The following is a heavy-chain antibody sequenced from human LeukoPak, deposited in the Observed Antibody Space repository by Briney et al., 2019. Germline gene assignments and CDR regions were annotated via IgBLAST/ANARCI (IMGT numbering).Heavy chain of an antibody. CDR3: ARDQWGRWLQFGRNIDY. CDR1: GFTFSSYW. J-gene: IGHJ4*02. Sequence: PGGSLRLSCAASGFTFSSYWMSWVRQAPGKGLEWVANIKQDGSEKYYVDSVKGRFTISRDNAKNSLYLQMNSLRAEGTAVYYCARDQWGRWLQFGRNIDYWGQGTLVTVSS. V-gene: IGHV3-7*01. CDR2: IKQDGSEK. D-gene: IGHD5-24*01.